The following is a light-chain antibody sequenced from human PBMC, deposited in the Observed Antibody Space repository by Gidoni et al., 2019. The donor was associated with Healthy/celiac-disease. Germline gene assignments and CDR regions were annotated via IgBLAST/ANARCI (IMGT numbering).Light chain of an antibody. V-gene: IGKV3D-20*01. CDR3: QQYGSSVFT. Sequence: EIVFTQSPATLSLSPGEIATLSCGASQSVSSSYLAWYQQKPGLAPRLLIYDASSRAKGIPERCSGSRSGKDLTITISRLEPEYFAVYYCQQYGSSVFTFGPGTKVDIK. J-gene: IGKJ3*01. CDR1: QSVSSSY. CDR2: DAS.